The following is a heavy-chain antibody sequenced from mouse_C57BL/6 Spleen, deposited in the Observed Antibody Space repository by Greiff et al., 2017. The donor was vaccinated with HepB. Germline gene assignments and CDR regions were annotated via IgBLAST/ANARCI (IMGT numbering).Heavy chain of an antibody. V-gene: IGHV5-6*01. J-gene: IGHJ3*01. Sequence: EVHLVESGGDLVKPGGSLKLSCAASGFTFSSYGMSWVRQTPDKRLEWVATISSGGSYTYYPDSVKGRFTISRDNAKNTLYLQMSSLKSEDTAMYYCARHVYRGGFAYWGQGTRVTVSA. CDR3: ARHVYRGGFAY. CDR1: GFTFSSYG. CDR2: ISSGGSYT. D-gene: IGHD1-1*01.